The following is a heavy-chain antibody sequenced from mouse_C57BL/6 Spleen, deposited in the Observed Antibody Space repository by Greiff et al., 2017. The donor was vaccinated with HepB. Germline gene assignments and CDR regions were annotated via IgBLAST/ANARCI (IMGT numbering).Heavy chain of an antibody. Sequence: EVQLQQSGPVLVKPGASVKMSCKASGYTFTDYYMNWVKQSHGKSLEWIGVINPYNGGTSYNQKFKGKATLTVDKSSSTAYMELNSLTSEDSAVYYCAREGDYYGSSHYFDYWGQGTTLTVSS. CDR2: INPYNGGT. V-gene: IGHV1-19*01. J-gene: IGHJ2*01. CDR3: AREGDYYGSSHYFDY. D-gene: IGHD1-1*01. CDR1: GYTFTDYY.